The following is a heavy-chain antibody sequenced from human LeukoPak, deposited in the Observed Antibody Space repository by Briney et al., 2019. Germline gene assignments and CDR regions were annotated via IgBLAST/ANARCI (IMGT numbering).Heavy chain of an antibody. J-gene: IGHJ6*02. CDR2: IKQDGSEK. V-gene: IGHV3-7*01. D-gene: IGHD3-3*01. CDR1: GFTFSSYW. CDR3: ARDYDQDDYYYYYGMDV. Sequence: GGSLRLSCAASGFTFSSYWMSWVRQAPGKGLEWVANIKQDGSEKYYVDSVKGRFTISRDNAKNSLYLQMNSLRAEDTAVYYCARDYDQDDYYYYYGMDVWGQGTTVTVSS.